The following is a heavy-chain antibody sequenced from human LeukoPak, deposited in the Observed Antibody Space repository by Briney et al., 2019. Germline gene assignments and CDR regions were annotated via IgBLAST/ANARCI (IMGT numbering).Heavy chain of an antibody. CDR1: GGAFSSYA. V-gene: IGHV1-69*05. CDR3: ARAHYYGSGSYYY. CDR2: IIPIFGTA. Sequence: SVKVSCKASGGAFSSYAISWVRQAPGQGLEWMGGIIPIFGTANYAQKFQGRVTITTDESTSTAYMELSSLRSEDTAVYYCARAHYYGSGSYYYWGQGTLVTVSS. J-gene: IGHJ4*02. D-gene: IGHD3-10*01.